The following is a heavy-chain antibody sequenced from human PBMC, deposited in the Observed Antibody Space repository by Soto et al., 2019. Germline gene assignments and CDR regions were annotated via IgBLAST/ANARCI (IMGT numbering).Heavy chain of an antibody. CDR3: EKWGYPAMQAFDF. J-gene: IGHJ3*01. CDR1: GASFRDYN. Sequence: KAXATLSLTCTVSGASFRDYNWNWIRQPPGRGLEWIGFIHHTGSNTYSPSLRSRVTMSVDTSRNQFSLMMTSVTAADTAVYYCEKWGYPAMQAFDFWGQGTVVTVSS. CDR2: IHHTGSN. D-gene: IGHD3-16*02. V-gene: IGHV4-59*01.